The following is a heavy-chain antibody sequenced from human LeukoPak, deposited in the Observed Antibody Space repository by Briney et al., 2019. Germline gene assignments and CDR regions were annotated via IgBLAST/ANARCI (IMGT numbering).Heavy chain of an antibody. D-gene: IGHD3-22*01. J-gene: IGHJ5*02. CDR1: GFSRSTSGVG. CDR2: ISWHDDK. CDR3: AHRRGYNDSNAYDLDP. V-gene: IGHV2-5*01. Sequence: SGPALVKPSQTLTLTCTFSGFSRSTSGVGVGWIRQPPGKALEWLALISWHDDKVYSPSLKSRLPITKDTSKNTVVVTSTNMHAVDTATYYCAHRRGYNDSNAYDLDPWGQGTLVTVSS.